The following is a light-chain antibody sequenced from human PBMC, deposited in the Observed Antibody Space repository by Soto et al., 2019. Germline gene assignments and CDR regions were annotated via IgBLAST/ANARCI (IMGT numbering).Light chain of an antibody. J-gene: IGKJ2*01. V-gene: IGKV3-20*01. Sequence: EIVLTQSPGTLSLSPGERATLSCRASRSLSSSYVVWYHQKPGQAPRLLIYAASRRATGIPDRFSGSGSATEYTLTISRLEAEDFAVYYCQQQGTFGQGTRLEIK. CDR1: RSLSSSY. CDR2: AAS. CDR3: QQQGT.